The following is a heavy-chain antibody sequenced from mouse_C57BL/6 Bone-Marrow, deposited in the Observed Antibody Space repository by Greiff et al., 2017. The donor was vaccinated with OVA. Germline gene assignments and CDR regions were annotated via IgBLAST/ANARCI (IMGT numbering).Heavy chain of an antibody. D-gene: IGHD2-12*01. CDR1: GYTFTGYY. V-gene: IGHV1-75*01. CDR2: IFPGSGST. Sequence: VQLQQPGPELVKPGASVKISCKASGYTFTGYYINWVKQRPGQGLEWIGWIFPGSGSTYYNEKFKGKATLTVDKSSSTAYMLLSSLTSEDSAVYIVTYAMDYWGQGTSLTVSS. CDR3: TYAMDY. J-gene: IGHJ4*01.